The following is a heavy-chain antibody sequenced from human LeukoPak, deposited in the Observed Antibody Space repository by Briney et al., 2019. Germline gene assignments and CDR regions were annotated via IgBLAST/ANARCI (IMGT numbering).Heavy chain of an antibody. J-gene: IGHJ6*02. CDR3: AKPHGMDV. CDR1: GFTFSRYA. CDR2: IDGSDSST. V-gene: IGHV3-23*05. Sequence: GGSLRLSCAASGFTFSRYAMSWVRQAPGKGLEWVSAIDGSDSSTYYADSVKDRFTISRDNSKNTLYLQMNSLRAEDTAVYYCAKPHGMDVWGQGTTVTVSS.